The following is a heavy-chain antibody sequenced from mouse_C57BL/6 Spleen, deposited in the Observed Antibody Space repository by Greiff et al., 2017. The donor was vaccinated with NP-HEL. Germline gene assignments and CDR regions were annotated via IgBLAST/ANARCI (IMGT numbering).Heavy chain of an antibody. J-gene: IGHJ2*01. CDR1: GFTFTDYY. CDR2: IRNKANGYTT. CDR3: ARSLYYYGSSLDY. D-gene: IGHD1-1*01. V-gene: IGHV7-3*01. Sequence: DVMLVESGGGLVQPGGSLSLSCAASGFTFTDYYMSWVRQPPGKALEWLGFIRNKANGYTTEYSASVKGRFTISRDNSQSILYLQMNALRAEDSATYYCARSLYYYGSSLDYWGQGTTLTVSS.